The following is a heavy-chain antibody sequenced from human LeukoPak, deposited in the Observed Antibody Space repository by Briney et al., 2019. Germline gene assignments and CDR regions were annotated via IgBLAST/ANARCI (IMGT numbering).Heavy chain of an antibody. CDR1: GFTFSSYG. CDR2: IKSKTDGGTT. D-gene: IGHD5-18*01. V-gene: IGHV3-15*01. Sequence: GGSLRLSCAASGFTFSSYGMHWVRQAPGKGLEWVGRIKSKTDGGTTDYAAPVKGRFTISRDDSKNTLYLQMNSLNTEDTAVYYCTTDLWIQLWLRGDAFDIWGQGTMVTVSS. J-gene: IGHJ3*02. CDR3: TTDLWIQLWLRGDAFDI.